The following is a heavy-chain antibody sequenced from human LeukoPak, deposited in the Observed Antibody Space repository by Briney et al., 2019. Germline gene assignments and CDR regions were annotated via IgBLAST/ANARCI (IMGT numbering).Heavy chain of an antibody. CDR3: ARRYCTNGVCYHDRGAFDI. Sequence: SVKVSCKTSGGAFSSDIISWVRQAPGQGLEWMGEIIPIFSTTNYAQKFQGRVTITADKSTSTAYMELSSLRSEDTAMYYCARRYCTNGVCYHDRGAFDIWGQGTMVTVSS. D-gene: IGHD2-8*01. CDR1: GGAFSSDI. CDR2: IIPIFSTT. J-gene: IGHJ3*02. V-gene: IGHV1-69*06.